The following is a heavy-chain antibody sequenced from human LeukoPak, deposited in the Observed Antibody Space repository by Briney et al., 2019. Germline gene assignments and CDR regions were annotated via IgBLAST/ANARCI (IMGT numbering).Heavy chain of an antibody. CDR2: IYSGGSS. CDR3: ATRPDGNDVPYFDY. J-gene: IGHJ4*02. V-gene: IGHV3-66*01. D-gene: IGHD5-12*01. Sequence: GSLRLSCAASGLTVGFKCMSWVRQAPGKGLEWVSIIYSGGSSYYADSVKGRFTVSRDTSKNTLYLQMNSLRAEDTAVYYCATRPDGNDVPYFDYWGRGTLVTVSS. CDR1: GLTVGFKC.